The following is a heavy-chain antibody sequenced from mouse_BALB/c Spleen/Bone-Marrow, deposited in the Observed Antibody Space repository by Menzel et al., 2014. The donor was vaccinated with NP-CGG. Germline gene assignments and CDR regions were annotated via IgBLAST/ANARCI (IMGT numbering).Heavy chain of an antibody. CDR1: GYTFTSYW. J-gene: IGHJ4*01. CDR2: IYPSDSYT. CDR3: TRRDRYDYYAMDY. V-gene: IGHV1-69*02. D-gene: IGHD2-14*01. Sequence: QVQLQQSGAELVWPGASVKLSCKASGYTFTSYWINWVKQRPGQGLEWIGNIYPSDSYTNYNQKFKDKATLTVDKSSSTAYMQLSSPTSEDPAVYYCTRRDRYDYYAMDYWGQGTSVTVSS.